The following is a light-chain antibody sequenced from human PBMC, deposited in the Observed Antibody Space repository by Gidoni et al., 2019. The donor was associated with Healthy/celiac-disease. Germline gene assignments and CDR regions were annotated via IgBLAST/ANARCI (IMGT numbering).Light chain of an antibody. J-gene: IGKJ4*01. CDR1: LRISSY. Sequence: DIQRTQSPSSLSASVGESFTITCRASLRISSYLNWYQQKPGKAPKLLFYAASSLESGVPSRFGGSGSGTDFTLTISSLQPEDFATYYCQQSNSTPPTFGGGTKVEIK. CDR2: AAS. CDR3: QQSNSTPPT. V-gene: IGKV1-39*01.